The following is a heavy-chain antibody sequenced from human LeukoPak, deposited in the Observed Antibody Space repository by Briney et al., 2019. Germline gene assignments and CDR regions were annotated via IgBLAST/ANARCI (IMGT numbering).Heavy chain of an antibody. CDR3: ARDLDLVRGVIIRGAFDY. V-gene: IGHV3-48*01. CDR1: GFTFSSYS. J-gene: IGHJ4*02. Sequence: GGSLRLSCAASGFTFSSYSMNWVRQAPGKGLEWVSYISSSSSTIYYADSVKGRFTISRDNAKNSLYLQMNSLGAEDTAVYYCARDLDLVRGVIIRGAFDYWGQGTLVTVSS. CDR2: ISSSSSTI. D-gene: IGHD3-10*01.